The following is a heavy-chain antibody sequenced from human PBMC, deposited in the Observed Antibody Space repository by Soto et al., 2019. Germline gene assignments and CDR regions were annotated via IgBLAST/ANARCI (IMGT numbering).Heavy chain of an antibody. J-gene: IGHJ6*02. Sequence: SLRLSCAASGFTFDDYAMHWVRQAPGKGLEWVSGISWNSGSIGYADSVKGRFTISRDNAKNSLYLQMNSLRAEDTALYYCAKDISREARRNYYYGMDVWGQGTTVTVSS. CDR3: AKDISREARRNYYYGMDV. CDR2: ISWNSGSI. D-gene: IGHD6-6*01. CDR1: GFTFDDYA. V-gene: IGHV3-9*01.